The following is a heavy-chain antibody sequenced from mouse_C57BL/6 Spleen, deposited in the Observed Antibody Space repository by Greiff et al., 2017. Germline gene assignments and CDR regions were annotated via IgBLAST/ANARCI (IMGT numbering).Heavy chain of an antibody. CDR2: IDPENGDT. J-gene: IGHJ3*01. CDR1: GFNIKDDY. V-gene: IGHV14-4*01. CDR3: TTQGSSLAWFAY. Sequence: VQLKQSGAELVRPGASVKLSCTASGFNIKDDYMHWVKQRPEQGLEWIGWIDPENGDTEYASKFQGKATITADTSSNTAYLQLSSLTSEDTAVYYCTTQGSSLAWFAYWGQGTLVTVSA. D-gene: IGHD1-1*01.